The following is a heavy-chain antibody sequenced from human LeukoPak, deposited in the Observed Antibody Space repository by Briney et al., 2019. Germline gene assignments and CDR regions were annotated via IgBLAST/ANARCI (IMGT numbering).Heavy chain of an antibody. CDR3: ARDRYYYGSGSYYFDY. CDR2: IYYSWST. Sequence: SETLSLTCTVSGGSISSYYWSWIRQPPGKGQERIGYIYYSWSTNYNPSLKSRVTISVDTSKNQFSLKLSSVTAADTAVYYCARDRYYYGSGSYYFDYWGQGTLVTVSS. V-gene: IGHV4-59*01. J-gene: IGHJ4*02. D-gene: IGHD3-10*01. CDR1: GGSISSYY.